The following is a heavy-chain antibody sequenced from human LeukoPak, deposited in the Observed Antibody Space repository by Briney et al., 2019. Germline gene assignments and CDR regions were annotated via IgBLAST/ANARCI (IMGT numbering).Heavy chain of an antibody. D-gene: IGHD1-26*01. CDR2: ISGISSYI. V-gene: IGHV3-21*01. CDR3: ARASGTYFEYYFDY. CDR1: GFTFSNYN. J-gene: IGHJ4*02. Sequence: PGGSLRLSCAASGFTFSNYNMNWVRQTPGKGLEWVSSISGISSYIYYRDSVKGRFTTSRDNARNELYLQLNSLRAEDTAVYYCARASGTYFEYYFDYWGQGNLVTVSS.